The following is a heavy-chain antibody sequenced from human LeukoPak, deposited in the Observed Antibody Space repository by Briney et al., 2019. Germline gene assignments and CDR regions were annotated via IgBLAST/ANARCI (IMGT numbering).Heavy chain of an antibody. CDR1: GFTFSSYS. D-gene: IGHD6-19*01. CDR2: ISSSSSYI. Sequence: GGSLRLSCAASGFTFSSYSMNWVRQAPGKGLEWVSSISSSSSYIYYADSVKGRFTISRGNAKNSLYLQMNSLRAEDTAVYYCARDGFSGWDYWGQGTLVTVSS. J-gene: IGHJ4*02. V-gene: IGHV3-21*01. CDR3: ARDGFSGWDY.